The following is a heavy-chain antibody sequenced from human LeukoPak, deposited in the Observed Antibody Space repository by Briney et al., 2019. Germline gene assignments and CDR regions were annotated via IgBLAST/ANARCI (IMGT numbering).Heavy chain of an antibody. D-gene: IGHD1-14*01. Sequence: SETLSLTCTVSGGSVSTISHFWDWVPQPPGKGLEWIVSLSDTGTTYYNPSLESRVTMSVDTSKNQFSLKLSSVTAADTAVYYCARRDHTGRSHAWFDPWGQGTLVTVSS. CDR1: GGSVSTISHF. J-gene: IGHJ5*02. CDR2: LSDTGTT. CDR3: ARRDHTGRSHAWFDP. V-gene: IGHV4-39*01.